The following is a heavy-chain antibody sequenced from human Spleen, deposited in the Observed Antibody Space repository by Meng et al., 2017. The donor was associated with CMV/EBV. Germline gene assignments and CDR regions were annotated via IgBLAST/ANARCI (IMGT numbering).Heavy chain of an antibody. CDR1: GGSVSSGSYY. CDR2: IYYSGST. CDR3: ARDQGGTTID. J-gene: IGHJ4*02. D-gene: IGHD1-7*01. Sequence: SETLSLTCTVSGGSVSSGSYYWSWIRQPPGKGLEWIGYIYYSGSTNYNPSLKSRVTISVDTSKNQFSLKLSSVTAADTAVYYCARDQGGTTIDWGQGTLVTVSS. V-gene: IGHV4-61*01.